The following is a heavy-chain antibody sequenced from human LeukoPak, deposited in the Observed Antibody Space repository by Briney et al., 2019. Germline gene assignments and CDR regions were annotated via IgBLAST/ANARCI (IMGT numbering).Heavy chain of an antibody. D-gene: IGHD6-13*01. CDR1: GFTFSSYA. J-gene: IGHJ4*02. V-gene: IGHV3-23*01. CDR2: ISASGVII. CDR3: VRGGSSWTFDY. Sequence: GGSLRLSCAASGFTFSSYALIWVRQAPGQGREWVSAISASGVIIFYADSVKGRFTISRDNSKNTLFLQMISLRREDSDKYFCVRGGSSWTFDYWGQGTLVTVSS.